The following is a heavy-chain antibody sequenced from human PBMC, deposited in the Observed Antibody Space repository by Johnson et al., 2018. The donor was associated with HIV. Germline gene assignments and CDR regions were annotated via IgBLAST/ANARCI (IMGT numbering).Heavy chain of an antibody. CDR1: GFTVSSNY. Sequence: EVQLVESGGGLVHPGGSLRLSCAASGFTVSSNYMSWVRQAPGKGLEWVSVIYSGGTTYYADSVKGRFTISRENAKNSLYLQMNSLRAGDTAVYYCARGGRKWELLGDDAFDIWGQGTMVTVSS. CDR2: IYSGGTT. CDR3: ARGGRKWELLGDDAFDI. V-gene: IGHV3-66*01. D-gene: IGHD1-26*01. J-gene: IGHJ3*02.